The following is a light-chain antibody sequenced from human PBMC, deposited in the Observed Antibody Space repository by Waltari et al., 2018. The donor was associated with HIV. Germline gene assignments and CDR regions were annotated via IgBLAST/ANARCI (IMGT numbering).Light chain of an antibody. Sequence: DIVMTQSPDSLAVSLGERATINCKSSQSVLSNSNNKNYLAWYQQKSGQSPKLLIYWASTRESVVPDRFSGSGSGTDFSLSISSLQAEDVAVYYCQQYYSTPLTFGGGTKVEIK. CDR3: QQYYSTPLT. CDR2: WAS. J-gene: IGKJ4*01. CDR1: QSVLSNSNNKNY. V-gene: IGKV4-1*01.